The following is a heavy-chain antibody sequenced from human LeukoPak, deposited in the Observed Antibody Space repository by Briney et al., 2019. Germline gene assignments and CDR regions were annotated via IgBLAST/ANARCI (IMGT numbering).Heavy chain of an antibody. CDR3: ARAPVLYYFDF. D-gene: IGHD2/OR15-2a*01. J-gene: IGHJ4*02. V-gene: IGHV4-59*01. CDR2: IYDSGST. CDR1: GGSISTYY. Sequence: SETLSLTCTVSGGSISTYYWSWIWQPPGKGLEWIGYIYDSGSTSYDPSLKSRVTISVDTSKNQFSLKLTSVTAADSAVYYCARAPVLYYFDFWGQGTLVTVSS.